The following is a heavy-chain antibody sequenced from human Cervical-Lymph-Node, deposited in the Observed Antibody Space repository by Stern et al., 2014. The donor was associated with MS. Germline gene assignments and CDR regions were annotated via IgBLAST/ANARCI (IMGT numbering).Heavy chain of an antibody. CDR3: ATFISAAGTFNH. D-gene: IGHD6-13*01. V-gene: IGHV1-18*01. J-gene: IGHJ4*02. CDR2: ISAYNGNT. CDR1: GYNTTSYG. Sequence: MQLVESGGEVKKPGASVKVSCKASGYNTTSYGFTWVRQAPGQGLEWMGWISAYNGNTNYAQKCQGRVTMTTDTSTSTAYMEVRSLRSDDTAVYYCATFISAAGTFNHWGQGTLVTVSS.